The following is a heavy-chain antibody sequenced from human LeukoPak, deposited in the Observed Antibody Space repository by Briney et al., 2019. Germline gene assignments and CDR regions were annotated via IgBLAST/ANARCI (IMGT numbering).Heavy chain of an antibody. Sequence: PSQTLSLTCTVSGGSISSGSYYWSWIRQPAGKGLEWIGRIYTSGSTNYNPSLKSRVTVSVDTSKNQFSLKLSSVTAADTAVYYCAKSYSYYYYYMDVWGKGTTVIVSS. CDR3: AKSYSYYYYYMDV. V-gene: IGHV4-61*02. D-gene: IGHD4-11*01. CDR2: IYTSGST. CDR1: GGSISSGSYY. J-gene: IGHJ6*03.